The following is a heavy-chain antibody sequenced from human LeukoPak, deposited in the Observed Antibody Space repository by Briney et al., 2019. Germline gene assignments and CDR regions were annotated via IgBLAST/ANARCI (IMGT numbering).Heavy chain of an antibody. CDR2: ISAYNGNT. CDR3: AKSQDHPGIAAAGGRDV. Sequence: ASVKVSCKASGYTFTSYGISWVRQAPGQGLEWMGWISAYNGNTNYAQKLQGRVTMTTDTSTSTAYMELRSLRSDDTAVYYCAKSQDHPGIAAAGGRDVGGKGTTVTVPS. CDR1: GYTFTSYG. V-gene: IGHV1-18*01. J-gene: IGHJ6*04. D-gene: IGHD6-25*01.